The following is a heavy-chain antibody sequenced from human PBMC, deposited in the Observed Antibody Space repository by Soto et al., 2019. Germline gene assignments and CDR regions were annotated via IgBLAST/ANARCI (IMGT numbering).Heavy chain of an antibody. Sequence: PGGSLRLSCAASGFTFSGSAMHWVRQASGKGLEWVGRIRSKANSYATAYAASVKGRFTISRDDSKNTAYLQMNSLKTEDTAVYYCTHDYGGPYGMDVWGQGTTVTVSS. D-gene: IGHD4-17*01. V-gene: IGHV3-73*01. CDR3: THDYGGPYGMDV. J-gene: IGHJ6*02. CDR1: GFTFSGSA. CDR2: IRSKANSYAT.